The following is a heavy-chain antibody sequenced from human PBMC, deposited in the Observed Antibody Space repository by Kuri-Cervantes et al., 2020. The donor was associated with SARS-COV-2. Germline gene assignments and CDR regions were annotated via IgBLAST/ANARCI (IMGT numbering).Heavy chain of an antibody. V-gene: IGHV1-3*01. D-gene: IGHD3-3*01. J-gene: IGHJ6*02. Sequence: ASVKVSCKASGYTFTSYAMHWVRQAPGQRLEWMGWINAGNGNTKYSQKFQGRVTITRDTSASTAYMELSSLRSEDTAVYYCARYPSLEWLHYYGMDVWGQGTTVTVSS. CDR3: ARYPSLEWLHYYGMDV. CDR1: GYTFTSYA. CDR2: INAGNGNT.